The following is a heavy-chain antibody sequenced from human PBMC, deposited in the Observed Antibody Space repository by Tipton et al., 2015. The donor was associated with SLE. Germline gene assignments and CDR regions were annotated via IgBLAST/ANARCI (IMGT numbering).Heavy chain of an antibody. CDR1: GGSISSYY. Sequence: TLSLTCTVSGGSISSYYWSWIRQPPGKGLEWIGYIYYSGSTNYNPSLRSRVTMSVDTSKNQFSLDLTSLTAADTAVYYCARHLCTNGVCPFDYWGQGILVTVSS. J-gene: IGHJ4*02. CDR3: ARHLCTNGVCPFDY. D-gene: IGHD2-8*01. V-gene: IGHV4-59*08. CDR2: IYYSGST.